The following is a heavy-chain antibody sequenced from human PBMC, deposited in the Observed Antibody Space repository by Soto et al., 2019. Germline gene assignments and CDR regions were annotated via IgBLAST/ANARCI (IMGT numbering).Heavy chain of an antibody. CDR1: GYRFDTYW. D-gene: IGHD6-6*01. Sequence: GESLKISCRGSGYRFDTYWIAWLRQMPGKGLEWIGIIYPGDSDTRYSPSFQGRVTISADKSISTAFLQWSSLKASDTAMYYCARPYRSSSGWFDPWGQGTLVTVSS. CDR3: ARPYRSSSGWFDP. V-gene: IGHV5-51*01. J-gene: IGHJ5*02. CDR2: IYPGDSDT.